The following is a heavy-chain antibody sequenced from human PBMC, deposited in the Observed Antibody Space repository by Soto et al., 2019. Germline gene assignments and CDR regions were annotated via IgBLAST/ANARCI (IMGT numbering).Heavy chain of an antibody. CDR2: ISYDGSNK. CDR1: GFTFSSYG. Sequence: PGGSLRLSCAASGFTFSSYGMHWFRQAPGKGLEWVAVISYDGSNKYYADSVKGRFTISRDNSKNTLYLQMNSLRAEDTAVYYCAKDVYTAAILQLPDYWGQGTLVTVSS. J-gene: IGHJ4*02. D-gene: IGHD2-2*01. V-gene: IGHV3-30*18. CDR3: AKDVYTAAILQLPDY.